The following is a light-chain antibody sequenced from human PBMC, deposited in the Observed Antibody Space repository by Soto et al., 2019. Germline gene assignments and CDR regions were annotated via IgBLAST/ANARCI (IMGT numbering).Light chain of an antibody. CDR2: EAS. CDR3: SLYTSENTYV. CDR1: STDFVSYNR. V-gene: IGLV2-18*01. Sequence: QSVLTQPPSVSGSPGQSVTISCTGTSTDFVSYNRVSWYQQPPGTAPKLIIYEASNRPSGVPDRCSGSKSGNTASLTISWLQAADEADYYCSLYTSENTYVFGTGTKLTVL. J-gene: IGLJ1*01.